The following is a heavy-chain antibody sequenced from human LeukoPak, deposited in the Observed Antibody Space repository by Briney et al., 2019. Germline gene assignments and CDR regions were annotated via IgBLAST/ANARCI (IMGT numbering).Heavy chain of an antibody. Sequence: GGSLRLSCAASGFIVSSNYMSWVRQAPGKGLEWVSYISSSGSTIYYADSVKGRFTISRDNAKNSLYLQMNSLRAEDTAVYYCARGFMKFDYWGQGTLVTVPS. CDR3: ARGFMKFDY. D-gene: IGHD3-16*01. J-gene: IGHJ4*02. CDR1: GFIVSSNY. CDR2: ISSSGSTI. V-gene: IGHV3-11*04.